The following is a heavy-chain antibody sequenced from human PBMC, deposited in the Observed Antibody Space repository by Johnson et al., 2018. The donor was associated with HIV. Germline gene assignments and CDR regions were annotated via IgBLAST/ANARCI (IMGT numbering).Heavy chain of an antibody. J-gene: IGHJ3*02. CDR3: ARAPGNDAFDI. CDR1: GFTFSNYW. Sequence: VQLVESGGGLVQPGGSLRLSCGGSGFTFSNYWVQWVRQAPGKGLVWVSRINGDGSRTSYADSVKGRFTIARDNAKNSLYLQMNSLRAEDPAIYYCARAPGNDAFDIWGQGTMVTVSS. V-gene: IGHV3-74*01. CDR2: INGDGSRT. D-gene: IGHD3-10*01.